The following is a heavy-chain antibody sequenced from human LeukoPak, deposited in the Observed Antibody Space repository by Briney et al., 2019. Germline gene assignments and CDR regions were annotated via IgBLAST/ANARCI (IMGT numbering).Heavy chain of an antibody. D-gene: IGHD1-14*01. CDR2: ISYDGSNK. V-gene: IGHV3-30-3*01. J-gene: IGHJ4*02. CDR1: GFTLSSYA. CDR3: ARITAPFDY. Sequence: PGGSLRLSCAASGFTLSSYAIHWVRQAPGKGLEWVAVISYDGSNKYYADSVKGRFTISRDNSKNTLYLQMNSLRAEDTTVYYCARITAPFDYWGQGTLVTVSS.